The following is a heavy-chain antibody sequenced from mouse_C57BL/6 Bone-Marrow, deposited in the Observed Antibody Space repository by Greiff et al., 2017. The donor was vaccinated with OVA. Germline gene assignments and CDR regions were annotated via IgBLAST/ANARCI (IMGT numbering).Heavy chain of an antibody. CDR2: INPDSSTI. CDR3: ARPGSSGYPLFFDY. Sequence: SCAASGIDFSRYWMSWVRRAPGKGLEWIGEINPDSSTINYAPSLKDKFIISRDNAKNTLYLQMSKVRSEDTALYYCARPGSSGYPLFFDYWGQGTTLTVSS. J-gene: IGHJ2*01. CDR1: GIDFSRYW. V-gene: IGHV4-1*01. D-gene: IGHD3-2*02.